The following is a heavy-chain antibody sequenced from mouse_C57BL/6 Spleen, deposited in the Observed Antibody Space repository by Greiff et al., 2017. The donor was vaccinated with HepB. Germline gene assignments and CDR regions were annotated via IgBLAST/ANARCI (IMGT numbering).Heavy chain of an antibody. V-gene: IGHV5-17*01. J-gene: IGHJ4*01. CDR2: ISSGSSTI. Sequence: DVMLVESGGGLVKPGGSLKLSCAASGFTFSDYGMHWVRPAPEKGLEWVAYISSGSSTISYADTVKCRFTISRDNAKNTLFLQMTSLRSEDTAMYYCARKLYPLYAMDYWGQGTSVTVSS. CDR1: GFTFSDYG. D-gene: IGHD2-12*01. CDR3: ARKLYPLYAMDY.